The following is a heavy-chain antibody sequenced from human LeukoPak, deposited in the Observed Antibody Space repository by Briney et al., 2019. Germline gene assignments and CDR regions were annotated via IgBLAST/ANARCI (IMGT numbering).Heavy chain of an antibody. CDR1: GGSISSGDSY. V-gene: IGHV4-30-4*08. CDR2: IYYSGST. D-gene: IGHD5-12*01. Sequence: SETLSLTCTVSGGSISSGDSYWSWIRQPPGKGLEWIGYIYYSGSTYYNPSLKSRVTISVDTSKNQFSLKLSSVTAADTAVYYCARYERGYDYYFDYWGQGTLVTVSS. CDR3: ARYERGYDYYFDY. J-gene: IGHJ4*02.